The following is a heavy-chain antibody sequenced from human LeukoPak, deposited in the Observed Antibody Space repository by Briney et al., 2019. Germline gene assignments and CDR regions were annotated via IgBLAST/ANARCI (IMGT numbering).Heavy chain of an antibody. CDR1: GDSISSSSSY. Sequence: PSETLSLTCTVSGDSISSSSSYWGWIRQPPGKGLEWIGSIYYSGSTYYNPSLKSRVTISVDTSKNQFSLKLSSVTAADTAVYYCARLSGLLWFGELSEFDYWGQGTLVTVSS. CDR3: ARLSGLLWFGELSEFDY. J-gene: IGHJ4*02. V-gene: IGHV4-39*01. D-gene: IGHD3-10*01. CDR2: IYYSGST.